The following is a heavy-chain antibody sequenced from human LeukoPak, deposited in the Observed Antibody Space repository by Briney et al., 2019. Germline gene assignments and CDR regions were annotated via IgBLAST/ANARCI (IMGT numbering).Heavy chain of an antibody. J-gene: IGHJ6*02. D-gene: IGHD5-24*01. CDR3: ASKVYNLCYYGMDV. V-gene: IGHV1-69*13. CDR2: IIPIFGTA. CDR1: GGTFSSYA. Sequence: SVKVSCKASGGTFSSYAISWVRQAPGQGLEWMGGIIPIFGTANYAQKFQGRVTITADESTSTAYMELSSLRSEDTAVYYCASKVYNLCYYGMDVWGQGTTVTVSS.